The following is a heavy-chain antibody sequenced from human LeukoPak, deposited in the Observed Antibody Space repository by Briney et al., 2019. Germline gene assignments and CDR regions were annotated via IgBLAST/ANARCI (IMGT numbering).Heavy chain of an antibody. Sequence: SETLSLTCTVSGDSISSSSYYWGWLRQPPGKGLEWIANIYYSGSTYYNPSLKSRLTISVDTSKNQFSLKLSSVTAADTAVYYCARVVVPGWFDPWGQGNLVTVSS. CDR2: IYYSGST. CDR3: ARVVVPGWFDP. J-gene: IGHJ5*02. CDR1: GDSISSSSYY. V-gene: IGHV4-39*07. D-gene: IGHD2-15*01.